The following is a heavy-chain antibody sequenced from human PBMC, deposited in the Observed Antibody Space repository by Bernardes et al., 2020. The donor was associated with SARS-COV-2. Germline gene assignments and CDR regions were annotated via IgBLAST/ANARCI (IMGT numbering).Heavy chain of an antibody. CDR1: GFTFSSYG. J-gene: IGHJ6*02. V-gene: IGHV3-30*18. Sequence: SLRLSCAASGFTFSSYGMHWVRQAPGKGLEWVAVISYDGSNKYYADSVKGRFTISRDNSKNTLYLQMNSLRAEDTAVYYCAKDMKYYDILTGYYIPSLYYYYYGMDVWGQGTTVTVSS. D-gene: IGHD3-9*01. CDR3: AKDMKYYDILTGYYIPSLYYYYYGMDV. CDR2: ISYDGSNK.